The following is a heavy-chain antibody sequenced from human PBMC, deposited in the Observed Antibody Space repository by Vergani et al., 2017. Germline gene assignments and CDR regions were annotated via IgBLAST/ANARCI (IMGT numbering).Heavy chain of an antibody. CDR1: GFTFTSSA. CDR2: SVVGSGNK. D-gene: IGHD6-13*01. V-gene: IGHV1-58*01. CDR3: AARGGAAAGAESDY. J-gene: IGHJ4*02. Sequence: QMQLVQSGPEVKKPGTSVKVSCKASGFTFTSSAVQWVRKARGQRLEGIGWSVVGSGNKNYAPKVQERVTITRDMSTSTAYMELSSLRSEDTAVYYCAARGGAAAGAESDYWGQGTLVTVSS.